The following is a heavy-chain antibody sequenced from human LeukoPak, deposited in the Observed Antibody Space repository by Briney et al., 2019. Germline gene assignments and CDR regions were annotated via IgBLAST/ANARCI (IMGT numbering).Heavy chain of an antibody. J-gene: IGHJ2*01. D-gene: IGHD3-3*01. CDR2: ISGSGGST. V-gene: IGHV3-23*01. CDR3: DRVVIPLRTDYRSWYFDL. Sequence: PGGSLRLSCAASGCTFSSYAMSWVRQAPGKGLEWVSAISGSGGSTYYADSVKGRFTISRDNSKNTLYLQMNSLRAEDTAVYYCDRVVIPLRTDYRSWYFDLWGRGTLVTVST. CDR1: GCTFSSYA.